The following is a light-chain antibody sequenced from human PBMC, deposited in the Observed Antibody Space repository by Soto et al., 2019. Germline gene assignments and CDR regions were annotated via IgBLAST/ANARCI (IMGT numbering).Light chain of an antibody. Sequence: QSALTQPASGSGSPEQSITISCTGTSNDVGRYNLVSWYQQHPGKAPKVMIYEATKRPSGVSNRFSGSKSGNTASLTISGLQAEDEADYYCCAYAGSGAVVFGGGTKLTVL. CDR1: SNDVGRYNL. J-gene: IGLJ3*02. V-gene: IGLV2-23*01. CDR3: CAYAGSGAVV. CDR2: EAT.